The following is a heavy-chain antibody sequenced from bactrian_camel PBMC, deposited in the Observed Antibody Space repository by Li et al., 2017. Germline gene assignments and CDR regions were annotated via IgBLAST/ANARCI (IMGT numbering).Heavy chain of an antibody. CDR3: AAAATWRDCRGSSADFPY. CDR2: FTTRARST. CDR1: RSSYGLNC. Sequence: DVQLVESGGGSVQAGGSLTLSCVSRSSYGLNCLAWFRQAPGKEREGIAAFTTRARSTEYADSVKGRFTISQDNAKNTVYLQMNSLKPEDTATYYCAAAATWRDCRGSSADFPYSGQGTQVTVS. V-gene: IGHV3S32*01. D-gene: IGHD1*01. J-gene: IGHJ6*01.